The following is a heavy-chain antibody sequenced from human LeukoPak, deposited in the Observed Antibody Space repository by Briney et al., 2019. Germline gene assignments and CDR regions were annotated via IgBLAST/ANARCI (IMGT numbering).Heavy chain of an antibody. J-gene: IGHJ6*02. CDR2: MSYTGST. V-gene: IGHV4-39*07. CDR1: GGSISSSTSY. D-gene: IGHD1-26*01. CDR3: ARNREYGGSYSPYGMDV. Sequence: PSETLSLTCIVSGGSISSSTSYWGWFRQAPRKGLEWIASMSYTGSTNYKPSRASRLTISVDTSKNQFSLSLDSVTAADTAISYCARNREYGGSYSPYGMDVWGQGTTVTVSS.